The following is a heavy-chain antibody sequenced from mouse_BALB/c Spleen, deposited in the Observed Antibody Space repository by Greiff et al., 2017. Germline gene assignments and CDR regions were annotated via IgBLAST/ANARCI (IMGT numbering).Heavy chain of an antibody. J-gene: IGHJ3*01. D-gene: IGHD1-1*01. CDR3: ARGDYGSSYFAY. CDR1: GYTFTSYW. CDR2: INPSNGRT. Sequence: VQLQQPGAELVKPGASVKLSCKASGYTFTSYWMHWVKQRPGQGLEWIGEINPSNGRTNYNEKFKSKATLTVDKSSSTAYMQLSSLTSEDSAVYYCARGDYGSSYFAYWGQGTLVTVSA. V-gene: IGHV1S81*02.